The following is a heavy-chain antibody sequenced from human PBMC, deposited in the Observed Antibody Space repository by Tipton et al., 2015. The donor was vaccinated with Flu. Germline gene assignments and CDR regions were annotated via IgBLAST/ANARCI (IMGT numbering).Heavy chain of an antibody. Sequence: TLSLTCTVSGGSISSYYWSWIRQPPGTGLEWIGYIYYSGSTNYNPSLKSRVTISVDTSKNQFSLKLSSVTAADTAVYYCARVGLVAGFLPFDYWGQGTLVTVSS. D-gene: IGHD2-15*01. CDR1: GGSISSYY. J-gene: IGHJ4*02. CDR3: ARVGLVAGFLPFDY. V-gene: IGHV4-59*01. CDR2: IYYSGST.